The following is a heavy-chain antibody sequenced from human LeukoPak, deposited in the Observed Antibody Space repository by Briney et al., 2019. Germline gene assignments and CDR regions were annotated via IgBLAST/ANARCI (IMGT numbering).Heavy chain of an antibody. CDR2: IKQDGSEK. V-gene: IGHV3-7*01. Sequence: GGSLRLSCAASGFTFSSYWMSWVRQAPGKGLEWVANIKQDGSEKYYVDSVKGRFTISRDNAKNSLYLQMNSLRAEDTAVYYCARDGPYYYDGSGLWGQGTLVTVSS. J-gene: IGHJ4*02. CDR3: ARDGPYYYDGSGL. D-gene: IGHD3-22*01. CDR1: GFTFSSYW.